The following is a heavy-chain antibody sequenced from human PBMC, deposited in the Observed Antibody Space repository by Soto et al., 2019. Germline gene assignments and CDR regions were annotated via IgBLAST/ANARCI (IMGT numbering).Heavy chain of an antibody. V-gene: IGHV4-39*01. CDR3: ARHDGSGSYSKIYYYYYMDV. J-gene: IGHJ6*03. D-gene: IGHD3-10*01. Sequence: SETLSLTCTVSGGSISSSSYYWGWIRQPPGKGLEWIGSIYYSGSTYYNPSLKSRVTISVDTSKNQFSLKLSSVTAADTAVYYCARHDGSGSYSKIYYYYYMDVWGKGTTVTVSS. CDR1: GGSISSSSYY. CDR2: IYYSGST.